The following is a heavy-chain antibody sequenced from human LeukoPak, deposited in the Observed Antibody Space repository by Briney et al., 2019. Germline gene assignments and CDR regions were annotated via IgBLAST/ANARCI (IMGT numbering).Heavy chain of an antibody. CDR2: INPNSGGT. D-gene: IGHD2-2*01. Sequence: AASVKVSFKASGYTFTGYYMHWVRLAPGQGLEWMGWINPNSGGTNYAQKFQGRVTMTRDTSISTAYMELSRLRSDDTAVYYCARGAGGGTSFMDVWGQGTTVTVSS. V-gene: IGHV1-2*02. CDR1: GYTFTGYY. CDR3: ARGAGGGTSFMDV. J-gene: IGHJ6*02.